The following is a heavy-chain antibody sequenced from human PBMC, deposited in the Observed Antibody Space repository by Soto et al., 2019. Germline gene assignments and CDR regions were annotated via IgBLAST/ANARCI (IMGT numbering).Heavy chain of an antibody. Sequence: QPGGSLRLSCAASGFTVSSHYMVWVRQAPGKGLEWVSVLYPGGTTYYADSVKGRFSISRDSSKNTLYLQMNSLRTEDTAVYYCAGRPAIGAQRIALDVWGQGTTVTVSS. D-gene: IGHD3-3*01. CDR1: GFTVSSHY. J-gene: IGHJ6*02. V-gene: IGHV3-53*01. CDR3: AGRPAIGAQRIALDV. CDR2: LYPGGTT.